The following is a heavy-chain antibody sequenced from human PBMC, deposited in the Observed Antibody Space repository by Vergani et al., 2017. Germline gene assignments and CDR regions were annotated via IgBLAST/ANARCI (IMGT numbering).Heavy chain of an antibody. V-gene: IGHV3-23*01. D-gene: IGHD5-18*01. J-gene: IGHJ6*02. CDR2: ISGSGGST. CDR3: AKDQRDTAMVSSRYYYYGMDV. Sequence: EVQLLESGGGLVQPGGSLRLSCAASGFTFSSYAMSWVRQAPGKGLEWVSAISGSGGSTYYADSVKGRFTISRDNSKNTLYLQMNSLRAEDTAVYYCAKDQRDTAMVSSRYYYYGMDVWGQGTLVTVSS. CDR1: GFTFSSYA.